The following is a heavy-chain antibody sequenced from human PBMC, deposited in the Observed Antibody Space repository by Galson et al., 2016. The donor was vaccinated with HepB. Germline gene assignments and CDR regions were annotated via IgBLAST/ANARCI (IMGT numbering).Heavy chain of an antibody. CDR1: GSTFINSA. Sequence: SVKVSCKASGSTFINSAIHWVRQARGQGLEWIGRIVVGGGNTNYAQNFQERVSITRDMSTSTAYMELSSLRSEDTAVYYCASSTEFIVGGSGDDFWGQGTLVTVSS. CDR3: ASSTEFIVGGSGDDF. D-gene: IGHD1-26*01. CDR2: IVVGGGNT. V-gene: IGHV1-58*02. J-gene: IGHJ4*02.